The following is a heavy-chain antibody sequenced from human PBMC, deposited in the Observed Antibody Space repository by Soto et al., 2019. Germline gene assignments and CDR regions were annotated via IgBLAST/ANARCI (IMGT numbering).Heavy chain of an antibody. J-gene: IGHJ6*02. CDR3: ARDRLRIAARLRYYYGMDV. V-gene: IGHV3-33*01. CDR2: IWYDGSNK. D-gene: IGHD6-6*01. Sequence: PGGSLRLSCAASGFTFSSYGMHWVRQAPGKGLEWVAVIWYDGSNKYYADSVKGRFTISRDNSKNTLYLQMNSLRAEDTAVYYCARDRLRIAARLRYYYGMDVWGQGTTVTVSS. CDR1: GFTFSSYG.